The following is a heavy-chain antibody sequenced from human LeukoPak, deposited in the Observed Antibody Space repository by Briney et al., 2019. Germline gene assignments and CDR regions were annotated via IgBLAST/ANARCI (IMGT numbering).Heavy chain of an antibody. V-gene: IGHV1-69*05. Sequence: SVKVSCKASGYTFTNYDINWVRQAPGQGLEWMGGIIPIFGTANYAQKFQGRVTITTDESTSTAYMELSSLRSEDTAVYYCARSDRIVVVPAAILKGSYFDYWGQGTLVSVSS. J-gene: IGHJ4*02. CDR1: GYTFTNYD. CDR3: ARSDRIVVVPAAILKGSYFDY. CDR2: IIPIFGTA. D-gene: IGHD2-2*01.